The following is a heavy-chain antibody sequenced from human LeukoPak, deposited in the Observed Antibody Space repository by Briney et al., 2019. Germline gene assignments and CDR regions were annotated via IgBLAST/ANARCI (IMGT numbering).Heavy chain of an antibody. D-gene: IGHD4-23*01. Sequence: ASVRVSCKASGGTFSSYAISWVRQAPGQGLEWMGRIIPILGIANYAQKFQGRVTITADKSTSTAYMELSSLRSEDTAVYYCAREDYGGNSPSDYWGQGTLVTVSS. V-gene: IGHV1-69*04. CDR2: IIPILGIA. CDR3: AREDYGGNSPSDY. CDR1: GGTFSSYA. J-gene: IGHJ4*02.